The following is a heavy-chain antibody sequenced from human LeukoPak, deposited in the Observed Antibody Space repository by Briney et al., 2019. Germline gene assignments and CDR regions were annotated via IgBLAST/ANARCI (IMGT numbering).Heavy chain of an antibody. D-gene: IGHD1/OR15-1a*01. Sequence: PSETLSLTCIVSGGSISSSAYHWGWIRQPPGKGLEWIGSIHYSGSTYYNPSLKSRVTISVDTSKNQFSLKLSSVTAADTAVYYCATATGATGITSQNIALRLGWFDPWGQGTLVTVSS. CDR1: GGSISSSAYH. J-gene: IGHJ5*02. V-gene: IGHV4-39*01. CDR3: ATATGATGITSQNIALRLGWFDP. CDR2: IHYSGST.